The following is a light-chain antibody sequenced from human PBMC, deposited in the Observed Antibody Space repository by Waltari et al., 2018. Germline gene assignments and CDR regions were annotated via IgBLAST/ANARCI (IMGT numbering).Light chain of an antibody. J-gene: IGKJ2*01. Sequence: EIVLTQSPATLSLSPGERATLSCRASQSVSSYLAWYQQKPGQAPRLLIYDASNRATGIPARFSGSGSGTNFALTISSLGPEDLAVYYCQQRSNWPPTFGQGTKLEIK. CDR2: DAS. CDR1: QSVSSY. CDR3: QQRSNWPPT. V-gene: IGKV3-11*01.